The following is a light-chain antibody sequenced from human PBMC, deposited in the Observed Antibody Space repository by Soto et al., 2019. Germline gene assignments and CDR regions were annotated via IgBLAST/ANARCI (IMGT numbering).Light chain of an antibody. Sequence: DIQMTQSPSSLSAFVGDRVTITCRASQSISKYLNWYQQKPGKVPKVLIYAASSLQSGVPSRFSGSGSGTDFTLTISSLQPEDFATYYCQQTYSTPPWTFGQGTKVEIK. J-gene: IGKJ1*01. CDR3: QQTYSTPPWT. V-gene: IGKV1-39*01. CDR2: AAS. CDR1: QSISKY.